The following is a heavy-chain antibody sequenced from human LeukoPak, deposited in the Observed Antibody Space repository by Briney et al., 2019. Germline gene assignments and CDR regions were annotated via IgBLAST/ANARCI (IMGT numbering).Heavy chain of an antibody. Sequence: SETLSLACAVYGGSFSGYYWSWIRQPPGKGLEWIGEINHSGSTNYNPSLKSRVTISVDTSKNQFSLKLSSVTAADTAVYYCARGCDSSERKYNWFDPWGQGTLVTVSS. CDR3: ARGCDSSERKYNWFDP. CDR2: INHSGST. CDR1: GGSFSGYY. J-gene: IGHJ5*02. D-gene: IGHD3-22*01. V-gene: IGHV4-34*01.